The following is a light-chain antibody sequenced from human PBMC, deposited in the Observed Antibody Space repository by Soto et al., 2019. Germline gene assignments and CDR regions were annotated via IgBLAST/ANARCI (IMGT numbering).Light chain of an antibody. CDR1: SSNIGSNS. Sequence: QPVLTQPPSASGTPGQRVTISCSGSSSNIGSNSVNWYQHLPGMAPKLLIYSDNQRPSGVPDRFSGSKSGTSASLAISGLQSADEADFYCAAWDDSLNGVVFGGGTKVTVL. V-gene: IGLV1-44*01. CDR3: AAWDDSLNGVV. CDR2: SDN. J-gene: IGLJ2*01.